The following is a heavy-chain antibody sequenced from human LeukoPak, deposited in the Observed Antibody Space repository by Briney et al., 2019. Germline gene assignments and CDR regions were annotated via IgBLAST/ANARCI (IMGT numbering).Heavy chain of an antibody. CDR2: IIPIFGTA. Sequence: SVKVSCKASGGTFSSYAISWVRQAPGQGLEWMGGIIPIFGTANYAQKFQGRVTITADESTSTAYMELSSLRSEDTAVYYCARVGGQGYGSGSFGDYWGQGTLVTVSS. D-gene: IGHD3-10*01. CDR1: GGTFSSYA. CDR3: ARVGGQGYGSGSFGDY. V-gene: IGHV1-69*13. J-gene: IGHJ4*02.